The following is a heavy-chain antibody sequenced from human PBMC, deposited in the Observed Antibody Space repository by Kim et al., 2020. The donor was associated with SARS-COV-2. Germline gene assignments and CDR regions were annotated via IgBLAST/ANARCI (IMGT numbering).Heavy chain of an antibody. D-gene: IGHD3-22*01. J-gene: IGHJ4*02. V-gene: IGHV5-51*01. CDR3: ARLEGDSSGYYAGFDF. CDR1: GYRFTNYW. Sequence: GESLKISCQGSGYRFTNYWIGWVRQMPGKGLEWMGIIYPGDSDTTYSPSFQGQVTMSADKSTAYMQWSSLKASDTAMYYCARLEGDSSGYYAGFDFWGQG. CDR2: IYPGDSDT.